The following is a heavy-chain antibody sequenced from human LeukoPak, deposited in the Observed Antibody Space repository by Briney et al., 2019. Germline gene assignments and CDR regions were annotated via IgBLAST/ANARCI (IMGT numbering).Heavy chain of an antibody. V-gene: IGHV1-2*02. CDR2: INPNSGGT. D-gene: IGHD3-22*01. CDR3: ASDGDYDSSGYPMDV. Sequence: GASVKVSCKSSGYTFTGYYMHWVRQAPGQGLEWMGWINPNSGGTNYAQKFQGRVTMTRDMSTSTVYMELSSLRSEDTAVYYCASDGDYDSSGYPMDVWGKGTTVTVSS. J-gene: IGHJ6*03. CDR1: GYTFTGYY.